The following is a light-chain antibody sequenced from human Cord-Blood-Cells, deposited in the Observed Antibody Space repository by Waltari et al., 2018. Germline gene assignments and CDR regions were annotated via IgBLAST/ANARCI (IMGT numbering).Light chain of an antibody. CDR1: QSISSY. CDR3: QQSYSTSWT. CDR2: AAS. V-gene: IGKV1-39*01. J-gene: IGKJ1*01. Sequence: DIQRTQSPSSLSASVGDRVTITCRQSQSISSYLNWYQQKPGKAPKLLIYAASSLQSGVPSRFSGSGSGTDFTLTISSLQPEDVATYYCQQSYSTSWTFGQGTKVEIK.